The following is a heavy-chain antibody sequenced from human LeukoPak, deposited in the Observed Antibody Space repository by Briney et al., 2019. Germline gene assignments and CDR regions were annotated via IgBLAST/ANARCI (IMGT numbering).Heavy chain of an antibody. J-gene: IGHJ3*01. CDR3: ARGFGGANSFDL. CDR1: RFTISNYW. D-gene: IGHD3-10*01. V-gene: IGHV3-7*01. Sequence: GGSLRLSCVASRFTISNYWMNWVRQAPGKGLEWVANINQDGSEKYHVDSVKGRFTISRDNAKNSVYLQMNSLRAEDTAVYYCARGFGGANSFDLWGQGTLVTVSS. CDR2: INQDGSEK.